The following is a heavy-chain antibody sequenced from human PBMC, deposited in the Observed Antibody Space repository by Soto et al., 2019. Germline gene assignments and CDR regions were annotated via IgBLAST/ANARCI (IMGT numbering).Heavy chain of an antibody. D-gene: IGHD5-18*01. J-gene: IGHJ6*02. CDR2: ISAYNGNT. CDR3: ARVKYSPPCYYYYGMDV. CDR1: GYTFTSYG. V-gene: IGHV1-18*01. Sequence: QVQLVQSGAEVKKPGASVKVSCKASGYTFTSYGISWVRQAPGQGLEWMGWISAYNGNTNYAQKLQGRVTMTTDTSTSTAYMELRSRRSDDTAVYYCARVKYSPPCYYYYGMDVWGQGTTVTVSS.